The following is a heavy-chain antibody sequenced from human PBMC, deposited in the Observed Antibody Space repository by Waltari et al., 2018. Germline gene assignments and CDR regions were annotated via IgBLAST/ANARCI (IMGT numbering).Heavy chain of an antibody. CDR1: GYSFTSYW. D-gene: IGHD3-16*01. J-gene: IGHJ6*03. CDR2: IYPGDSDT. V-gene: IGHV5-51*01. CDR3: ARHGWDKRLGYYYMDV. Sequence: EVQLVQSGAEVKKPGESLKISCTGSGYSFTSYWIGWMRQMPGKGLEWMGIIYPGDSDTRYSPSFQGQVTISADKSISTAYLQWSSLKASDTAMYYCARHGWDKRLGYYYMDVWGKGTTVTISS.